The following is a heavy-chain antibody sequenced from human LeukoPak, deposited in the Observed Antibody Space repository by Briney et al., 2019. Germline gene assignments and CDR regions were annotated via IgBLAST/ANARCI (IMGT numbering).Heavy chain of an antibody. D-gene: IGHD6-19*01. CDR2: IKQDGSEK. CDR1: GFTFSSYW. J-gene: IGHJ6*02. CDR3: ARDDSSGWSLYYYYYYGMDV. V-gene: IGHV3-7*01. Sequence: GGSLRLSCAASGFTFSSYWMSWVCQAPGKGLEWVANIKQDGSEKYYVDSVKGRFTISRDNAKNSLYLQMNSLRAEDTAVYYCARDDSSGWSLYYYYYYGMDVWGQGTTVTVSS.